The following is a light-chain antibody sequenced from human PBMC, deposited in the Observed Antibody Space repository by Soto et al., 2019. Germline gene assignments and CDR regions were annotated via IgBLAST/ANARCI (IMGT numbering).Light chain of an antibody. CDR2: DTS. CDR3: QPCNSWPHT. Sequence: EVVMRQSPATLSVSKGEGATLSCRASQGIGDTLAWYQHKPGQTPRLLIYDTSTRASGVPTRFSGSRSGAEFSLTINSLQSEDFAVYYCQPCNSWPHTFGGGTKVDIK. CDR1: QGIGDT. V-gene: IGKV3-15*01. J-gene: IGKJ4*01.